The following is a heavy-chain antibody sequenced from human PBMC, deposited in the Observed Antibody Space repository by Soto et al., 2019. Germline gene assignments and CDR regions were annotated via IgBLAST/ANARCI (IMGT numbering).Heavy chain of an antibody. D-gene: IGHD1-26*01. CDR1: GFTFRTYS. Sequence: GGSLRLSCAASGFTFRTYSMNWVRQAPGKGLEWVSAISSSSSYIFYADSVKGRFTISRDNSKSTLYLQMMSLRAEDTAVYYCAKDLYVQPPSGWFDPWGQGTVVTVSS. J-gene: IGHJ5*02. V-gene: IGHV3-21*04. CDR2: ISSSSSYI. CDR3: AKDLYVQPPSGWFDP.